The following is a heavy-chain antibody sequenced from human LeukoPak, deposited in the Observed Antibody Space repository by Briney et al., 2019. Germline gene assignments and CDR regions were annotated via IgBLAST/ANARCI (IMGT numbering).Heavy chain of an antibody. V-gene: IGHV4-39*02. CDR3: ARLTIAANAFDI. Sequence: SETLSLTXTVSGGSISSSGYYWGWIRQPPGKGLEWIGSIYYSGSTYYNPSLKSRVTISVDTSKNHFSLRLSSVTAADTAMFYCARLTIAANAFDIWGQGTMVTVSS. D-gene: IGHD2-15*01. CDR2: IYYSGST. CDR1: GGSISSSGYY. J-gene: IGHJ3*02.